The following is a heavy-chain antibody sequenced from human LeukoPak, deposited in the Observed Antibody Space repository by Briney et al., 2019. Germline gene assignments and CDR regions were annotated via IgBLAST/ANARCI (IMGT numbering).Heavy chain of an antibody. CDR3: ARAAYSSGSYLFDY. CDR2: IYYSGST. V-gene: IGHV4-39*07. J-gene: IGHJ4*02. D-gene: IGHD3-10*01. CDR1: GGSISSSSYY. Sequence: SETLSLNCTVSGGSISSSSYYLGWIRQPPGKGLEWIGSIYYSGSTYYNPSLKSRVTISVDTSKIQFSLKLSSVTAADTAVYYCARAAYSSGSYLFDYWGQGTLVTVSS.